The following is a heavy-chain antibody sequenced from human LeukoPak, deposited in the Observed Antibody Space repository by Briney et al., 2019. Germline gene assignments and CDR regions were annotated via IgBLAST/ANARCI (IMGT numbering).Heavy chain of an antibody. V-gene: IGHV3-30*02. CDR3: AKVCGYCSGGDNWFDP. D-gene: IGHD2-15*01. Sequence: PGGSLRLSCAASGFTFSSYGMHWVRQAPGKGLEWVAFIRYDGSNKYYADSVRGRFTISGDNSKNTLYLQMNSLRAEDTAVYYCAKVCGYCSGGDNWFDPWGQGTLVTVSS. CDR2: IRYDGSNK. J-gene: IGHJ5*02. CDR1: GFTFSSYG.